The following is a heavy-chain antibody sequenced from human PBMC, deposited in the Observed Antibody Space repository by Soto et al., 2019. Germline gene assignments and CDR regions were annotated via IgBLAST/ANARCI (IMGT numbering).Heavy chain of an antibody. J-gene: IGHJ3*01. Sequence: ASVKVSCKGVGYSFTGFYLHWMRQATGQGLEWMGWINPNSGVTKYAEKFQGWVTMTRDTSINTAYMELSRLTSDDTAVYYCARXCSHNGCLCDAFDLWG. CDR1: GYSFTGFY. CDR2: INPNSGVT. CDR3: ARXCSHNGCLCDAFDL. D-gene: IGHD2-15*01. V-gene: IGHV1-2*04.